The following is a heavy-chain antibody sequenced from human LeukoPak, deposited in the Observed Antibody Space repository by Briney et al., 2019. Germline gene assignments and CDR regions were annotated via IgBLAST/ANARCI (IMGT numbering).Heavy chain of an antibody. CDR2: IYYSGST. D-gene: IGHD2-21*01. CDR1: GGSISSYF. CDR3: ARGPPSILWWSLYFDY. Sequence: PSETLSLTCTVSGGSISSYFWSWIRQPPGKGLEWIGYIYYSGSTNYNPSLKSRVTISVDRSKNQFSLKLSSVTAADTAVYYCARGPPSILWWSLYFDYWGQGTLVTVSS. V-gene: IGHV4-59*12. J-gene: IGHJ4*02.